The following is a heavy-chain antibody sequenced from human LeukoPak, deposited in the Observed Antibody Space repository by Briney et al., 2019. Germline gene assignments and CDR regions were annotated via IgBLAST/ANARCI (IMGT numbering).Heavy chain of an antibody. J-gene: IGHJ4*02. V-gene: IGHV1-46*01. Sequence: GASVKVSCKPSGYIFTSYYIHWVRQAPGQGLEWMGIINPSGGITTYAQEFQGRVTMTRDTSTSTVYMELSSLRSDDTAVYYCARGVDCSSTSCYAAGGYWGQGTLVTVSS. CDR3: ARGVDCSSTSCYAAGGY. CDR2: INPSGGIT. D-gene: IGHD2-2*01. CDR1: GYIFTSYY.